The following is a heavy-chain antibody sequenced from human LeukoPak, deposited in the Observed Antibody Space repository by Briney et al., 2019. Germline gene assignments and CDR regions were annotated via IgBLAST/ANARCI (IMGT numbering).Heavy chain of an antibody. D-gene: IGHD3-10*02. CDR1: GFTVSSNY. V-gene: IGHV3-66*01. CDR3: AELGITMIGGV. J-gene: IGHJ6*04. Sequence: GGSLRLSCAASGFTVSSNYMSWVRQAPGKRLEWVSVIYSGGSTYYADSVKGRFTISRDNSKNTLYLQMNSLRAEDTAVYYCAELGITMIGGVWGKGTMVTISS. CDR2: IYSGGST.